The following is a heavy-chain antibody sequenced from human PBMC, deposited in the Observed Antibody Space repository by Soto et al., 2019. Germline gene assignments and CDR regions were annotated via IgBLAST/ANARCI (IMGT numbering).Heavy chain of an antibody. CDR3: ARGIFPYYYYGMDV. D-gene: IGHD3-3*01. CDR1: GFTYSTYP. J-gene: IGHJ6*02. CDR2: ISYDGINK. Sequence: GGSLRLSCAVSGFTYSTYPMHWVRQAPGKGLEWVAVISYDGINKYNADSVKGRFAVSRDNSKNTLYLQMNSLRAEDTAVYYCARGIFPYYYYGMDVWGQGTTVTVSS. V-gene: IGHV3-30*09.